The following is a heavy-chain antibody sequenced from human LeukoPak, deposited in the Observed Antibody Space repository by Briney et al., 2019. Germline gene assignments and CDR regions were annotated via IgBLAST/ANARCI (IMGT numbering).Heavy chain of an antibody. Sequence: ASVKVSCKASGYTFTSYGISWVRQAPGQGLEWMGWISVYNGDTNYAQNLQGRVTMTTDTSTSTAYMELRSLRSDDTAVYYRARTGTISNWFDPWGQGTLVTVSS. J-gene: IGHJ5*02. CDR1: GYTFTSYG. V-gene: IGHV1-18*01. CDR3: ARTGTISNWFDP. CDR2: ISVYNGDT. D-gene: IGHD1-1*01.